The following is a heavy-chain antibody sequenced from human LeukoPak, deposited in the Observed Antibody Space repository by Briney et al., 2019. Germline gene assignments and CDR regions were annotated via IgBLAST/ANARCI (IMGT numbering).Heavy chain of an antibody. V-gene: IGHV1-69*05. CDR1: GGTFSSYA. CDR2: IIPIFGTA. CDR3: ARAHIVVVPAATQGGSYYYYYYMDV. D-gene: IGHD2-2*01. Sequence: ASVKVSCKASGGTFSSYAISWVRQAPGQGLEWMGGIIPIFGTANYAQKFQGRVTITTDESTSTAYMELSSLRSEDTAVYYCARAHIVVVPAATQGGSYYYYYYMDVWGKGTTVTVSS. J-gene: IGHJ6*03.